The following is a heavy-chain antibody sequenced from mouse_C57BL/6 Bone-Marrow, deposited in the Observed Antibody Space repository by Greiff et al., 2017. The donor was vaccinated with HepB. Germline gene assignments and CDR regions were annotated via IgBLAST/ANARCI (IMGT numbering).Heavy chain of an antibody. Sequence: QVQLQQSGAELVRPGTSVKVSCKASGYAFTNYLIEWVKQRPGQGLEWIGGINPGGGGTNYNEKFKGKATLTADKSSSTAYMQLSSLTSEDSAVYVCARGDGHYLPWFAYWGRGTLVTVTA. V-gene: IGHV1-54*01. CDR2: INPGGGGT. CDR3: ARGDGHYLPWFAY. J-gene: IGHJ3*01. CDR1: GYAFTNYL. D-gene: IGHD2-3*01.